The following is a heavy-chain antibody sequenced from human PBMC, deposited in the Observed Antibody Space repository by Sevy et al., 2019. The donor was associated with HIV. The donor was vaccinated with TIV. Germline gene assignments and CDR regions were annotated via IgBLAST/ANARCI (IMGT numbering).Heavy chain of an antibody. D-gene: IGHD2-21*01. V-gene: IGHV3-9*01. Sequence: GGSLRLSCAASGFPFNDHAMHWVRQVPGKGLEWVSAYSWNSRNIGYADSVKGRFTISRDNANHFLYLEMNSLRPEDTAFYYCAKDINRGCDGINCYPYYYYFYGLDVWGQGTTVTVSS. CDR1: GFPFNDHA. CDR3: AKDINRGCDGINCYPYYYYFYGLDV. CDR2: YSWNSRNI. J-gene: IGHJ6*02.